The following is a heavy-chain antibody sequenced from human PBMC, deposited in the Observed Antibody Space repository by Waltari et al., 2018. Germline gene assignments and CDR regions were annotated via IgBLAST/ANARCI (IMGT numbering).Heavy chain of an antibody. J-gene: IGHJ4*02. CDR2: FDPEDGET. CDR3: ATGVLWFGELPDY. Sequence: QVQLVQSGAEVKKPGASVKVSCKVSGYTLTELSMHWVRQAPGKGLEWMGGFDPEDGETIYAQKFQGRVTTTEDTSTDTAYMELSSLRSEDTAVYYCATGVLWFGELPDYWGQGTLVTVSS. D-gene: IGHD3-10*01. V-gene: IGHV1-24*01. CDR1: GYTLTELS.